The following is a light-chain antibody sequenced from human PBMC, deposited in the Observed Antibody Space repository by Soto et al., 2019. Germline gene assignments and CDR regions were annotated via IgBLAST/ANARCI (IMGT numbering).Light chain of an antibody. CDR3: QSYDSDFVV. V-gene: IGLV6-57*04. Sequence: NFMLTQPHSVSESPGKTLSISCTRSSGSIANNYEQWYQQRPGSAPTTVIYENNQRLSGVPDRFSGSTDGSSNSASLTISGLQTEDEADYYCQSYDSDFVVFGGGTKLTVL. CDR1: SGSIANNY. CDR2: ENN. J-gene: IGLJ2*01.